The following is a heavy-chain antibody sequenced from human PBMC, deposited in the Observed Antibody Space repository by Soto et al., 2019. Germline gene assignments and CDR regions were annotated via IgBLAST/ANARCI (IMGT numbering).Heavy chain of an antibody. V-gene: IGHV3-30-3*01. CDR1: GFTFSSYA. CDR3: AKDGYDFWSGYYPSAFDI. J-gene: IGHJ3*02. D-gene: IGHD3-3*01. Sequence: GGSLRLSCAASGFTFSSYAMHWVRQAPGKGLEWVAVISYDGSNKYYADSVKGRFTISRDNSKNTLYLQMNSLRAEDTAVYYCAKDGYDFWSGYYPSAFDIWGQGTMVTVS. CDR2: ISYDGSNK.